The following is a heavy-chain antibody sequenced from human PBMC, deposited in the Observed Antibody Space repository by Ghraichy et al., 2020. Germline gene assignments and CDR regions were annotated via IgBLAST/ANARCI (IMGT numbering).Heavy chain of an antibody. CDR1: GFTFSDHY. Sequence: GGSLRLSCEVSGFTFSDHYMDWVRQAPGKGLEWVVRTRNKANSFTTEYAASVKGRFTISRDDSKNSLYLQMNSLKTEDTAVYYCTTSGGNFRSLDYWGQGTLVAVSS. CDR3: TTSGGNFRSLDY. J-gene: IGHJ4*02. V-gene: IGHV3-72*01. D-gene: IGHD2-15*01. CDR2: TRNKANSFTT.